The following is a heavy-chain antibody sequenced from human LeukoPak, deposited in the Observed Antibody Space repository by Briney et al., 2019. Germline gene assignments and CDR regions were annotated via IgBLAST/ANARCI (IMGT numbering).Heavy chain of an antibody. CDR2: IYSGGST. Sequence: GGSLRLSCAASGFTVSSNYMSWVRQAPGKGLKWVSVIYSGGSTYYADSVKGRFTISRDNSKNTLYLQMNSLRAEDTAVYYCASRATVTTDRSWFDPWGQGTLVTVSS. D-gene: IGHD4-11*01. V-gene: IGHV3-53*01. J-gene: IGHJ5*02. CDR3: ASRATVTTDRSWFDP. CDR1: GFTVSSNY.